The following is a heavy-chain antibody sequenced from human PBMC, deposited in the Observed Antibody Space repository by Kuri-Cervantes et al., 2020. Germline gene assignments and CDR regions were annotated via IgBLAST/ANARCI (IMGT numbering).Heavy chain of an antibody. V-gene: IGHV3-30-3*01. J-gene: IGHJ6*02. Sequence: GESLKISCAASGFTFSSYAMHWVRQAPGKGLEWVAVISYDGSNKYYADSVTGRFTISRDNAKNSLYLQMNSLRAEDPAVYYCARTPTWFGELLYLNYYDGMEVWGQGTTVTVSS. D-gene: IGHD3-10*01. CDR2: ISYDGSNK. CDR1: GFTFSSYA. CDR3: ARTPTWFGELLYLNYYDGMEV.